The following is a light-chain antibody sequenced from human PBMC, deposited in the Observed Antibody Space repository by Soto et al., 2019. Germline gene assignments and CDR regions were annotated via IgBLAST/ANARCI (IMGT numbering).Light chain of an antibody. J-gene: IGKJ3*01. Sequence: EIVLTQSPATLSLSPGERATLSCRASQSVSSYLAWYQQKPGQAPRLLIYDASNRATGIPARFSGSGSGTDFTLTISSLEPEDFAVYYCQQRSNWPFTFGPGTNVDLK. CDR2: DAS. CDR1: QSVSSY. CDR3: QQRSNWPFT. V-gene: IGKV3-11*01.